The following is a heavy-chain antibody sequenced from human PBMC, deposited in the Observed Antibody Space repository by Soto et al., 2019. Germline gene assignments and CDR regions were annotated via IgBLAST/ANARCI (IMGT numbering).Heavy chain of an antibody. CDR1: GFIFSDYT. J-gene: IGHJ6*02. V-gene: IGHV3-48*02. CDR3: ARDHGGSTWFVGVYYFFGMDV. D-gene: IGHD6-13*01. CDR2: ISSSGGAI. Sequence: GGSLRLSCAASGFIFSDYTMTWVRQAPGRGLEFVSHISSSGGAIFYAEYVKGRFTVSRDNAKNSLYLQMNSLRDEDTAVCFCARDHGGSTWFVGVYYFFGMDVWGQGTAVTVSS.